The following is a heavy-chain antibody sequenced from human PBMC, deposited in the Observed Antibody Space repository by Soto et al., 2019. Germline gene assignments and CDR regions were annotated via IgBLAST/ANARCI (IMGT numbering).Heavy chain of an antibody. J-gene: IGHJ4*02. D-gene: IGHD2-21*02. V-gene: IGHV3-30*18. CDR3: AKEAFVVVTAPDFDY. Sequence: QVQLVESGGGVVQPGRSLRLSCAASGFTFSSYGMHWVRQAPGKGLEWVAVISYDGSNKYYADSVKGRFTISRDNSKNTLYLQMNSLRAEDTAVYYCAKEAFVVVTAPDFDYWGQGTLVTVSP. CDR2: ISYDGSNK. CDR1: GFTFSSYG.